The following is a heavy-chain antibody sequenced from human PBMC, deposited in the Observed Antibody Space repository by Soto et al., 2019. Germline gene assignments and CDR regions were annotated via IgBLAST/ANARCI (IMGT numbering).Heavy chain of an antibody. D-gene: IGHD3-10*01. CDR3: ANALYGGFTY. CDR1: GFTFSVYA. Sequence: EVRLLESGGGLVQPGGSLRLSCAASGFTFSVYAMSWVRQAPGKGLEWVSGISGSGDSTHYADSVKGRFTVSRDNSKSMLYLQTHSLRAEDTAIYSCANALYGGFTYWGQGTLVTVSS. CDR2: ISGSGDST. J-gene: IGHJ4*02. V-gene: IGHV3-23*01.